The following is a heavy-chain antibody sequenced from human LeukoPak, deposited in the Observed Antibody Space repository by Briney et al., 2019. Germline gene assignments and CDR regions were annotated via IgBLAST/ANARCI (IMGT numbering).Heavy chain of an antibody. CDR2: IYHSGST. D-gene: IGHD3-10*01. V-gene: IGHV4-4*02. CDR3: ASNYGSGSYLGY. J-gene: IGHJ4*02. CDR1: GGSISSSNW. Sequence: SETLSLTCTVSGGSISSSNWWSWVRQPPGKGLEWIGEIYHSGSTNYNPSLKSRVIISVDTSKNQFSLKLSSVTAADTAIYYCASNYGSGSYLGYWGQGTLVTVSS.